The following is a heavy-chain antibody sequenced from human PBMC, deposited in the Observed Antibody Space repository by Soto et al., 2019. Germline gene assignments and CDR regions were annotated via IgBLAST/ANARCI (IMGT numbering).Heavy chain of an antibody. CDR1: GGTFSSHA. J-gene: IGHJ5*02. Sequence: SVKVSCKASGGTFSSHAINWGRQAPGQGLEWMGGIIPFFKSINYSQKFQGRVTITADDSTSTAYLDLSSLRSEDTAVYYCACHGNSSGYYYPWFDPWGQGTLVTVS. CDR2: IIPFFKSI. D-gene: IGHD3-22*01. V-gene: IGHV1-69*13. CDR3: ACHGNSSGYYYPWFDP.